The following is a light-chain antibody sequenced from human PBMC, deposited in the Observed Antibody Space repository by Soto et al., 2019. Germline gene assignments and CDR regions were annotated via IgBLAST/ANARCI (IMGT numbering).Light chain of an antibody. CDR1: QTLANY. CDR3: QQRSDSYT. Sequence: EVVLTQSPATLSLSPGERATLSCRASQTLANYLAWYQQRPGQAPRLLIYDASNRATGIPARFSGSGSGTDFTLTIISLEPEDSAVYYCQQRSDSYTFCQGTTLEIK. J-gene: IGKJ2*01. V-gene: IGKV3-11*01. CDR2: DAS.